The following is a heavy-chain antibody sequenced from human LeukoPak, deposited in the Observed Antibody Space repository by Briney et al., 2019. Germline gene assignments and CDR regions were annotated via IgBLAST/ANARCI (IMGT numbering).Heavy chain of an antibody. CDR1: GYTFTSYY. V-gene: IGHV1-46*01. J-gene: IGHJ5*02. CDR3: ARVHCSGGSSYPYNWFDP. Sequence: ASVKVSCKASGYTFTSYYMHWVRQAPGQGLEWMGIINPSGGSTSYAQKFQGRVTMTRDTSTSTVYMELGSLRSEDTAVYYCARVHCSGGSSYPYNWFDPWGQGTLVTVSS. CDR2: INPSGGST. D-gene: IGHD2-15*01.